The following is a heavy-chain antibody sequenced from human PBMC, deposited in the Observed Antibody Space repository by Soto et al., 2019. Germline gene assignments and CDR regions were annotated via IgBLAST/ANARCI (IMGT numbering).Heavy chain of an antibody. CDR1: GYTFTSYY. V-gene: IGHV1-46*01. CDR2: INPSGGST. CDR3: ARDLRRGAFDI. D-gene: IGHD4-17*01. Sequence: QVQLVQSGAEVKKPGASVKVSCKASGYTFTSYYMHWVRQAPGQGLEWMGIINPSGGSTSYAQKFQGRVTMTRDTSTSTVYRELSSLRSEDTSVYYCARDLRRGAFDIWGQGTMVTVSS. J-gene: IGHJ3*02.